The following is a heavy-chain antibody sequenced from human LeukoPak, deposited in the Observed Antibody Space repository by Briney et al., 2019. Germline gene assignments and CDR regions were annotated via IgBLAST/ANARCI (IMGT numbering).Heavy chain of an antibody. CDR3: AKEHDYTNAAPEWGFDS. V-gene: IGHV3-23*01. CDR2: ISGSSSHT. J-gene: IGHJ4*02. Sequence: PGGSLRLSCAASGFTFSVYAMSWVRQAPGKGLEWVSGISGSSSHTKYADFVRGRFTIYRDNSRNTLFLQLNSLTAEHTAVYYCAKEHDYTNAAPEWGFDSWGQGSLVIVSA. D-gene: IGHD2-2*02. CDR1: GFTFSVYA.